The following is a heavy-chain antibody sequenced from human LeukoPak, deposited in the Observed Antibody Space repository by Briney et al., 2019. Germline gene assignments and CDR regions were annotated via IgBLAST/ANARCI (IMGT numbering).Heavy chain of an antibody. D-gene: IGHD2-2*01. J-gene: IGHJ4*02. CDR3: AKLLPCSSISCSFDY. Sequence: GGSLRLSCAASGFTFSSYWMSWVRQAPGKGLDWVSTISGSGSNTFYADSVKGRFTISRDNSKNTLYLQMNSLRAEDTAVYYCAKLLPCSSISCSFDYWGQGTLVTVSS. V-gene: IGHV3-23*01. CDR2: ISGSGSNT. CDR1: GFTFSSYW.